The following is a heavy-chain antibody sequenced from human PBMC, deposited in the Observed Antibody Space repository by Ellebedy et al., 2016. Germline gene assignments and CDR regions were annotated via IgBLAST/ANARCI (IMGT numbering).Heavy chain of an antibody. D-gene: IGHD2-21*01. J-gene: IGHJ6*04. V-gene: IGHV5-51*01. Sequence: GESLKISXKTSGYSFTSYWIGWVRQMPGKGLEWMGVMYPRDSDIRYSPSFQGHVTISADTSISTAYLQWTSLKASDSAMYYCATYGGLDVWGKGTTVTVSS. CDR1: GYSFTSYW. CDR3: ATYGGLDV. CDR2: MYPRDSDI.